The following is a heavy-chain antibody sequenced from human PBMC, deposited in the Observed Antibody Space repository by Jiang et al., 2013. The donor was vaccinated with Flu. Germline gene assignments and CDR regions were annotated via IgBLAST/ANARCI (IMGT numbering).Heavy chain of an antibody. J-gene: IGHJ4*02. Sequence: GAEVKKPGESLRISCKASGYSFTTSWISWVRQMPGQGLEWMGRVDPRDSSTNYSPSFQGHVTITADKSISTAYLQWSSLKAPDTAIYYCGRLGYEILTGYVPFDSWGQGTLVTVSS. CDR1: GYSFTTSW. CDR2: VDPRDSST. CDR3: GRLGYEILTGYVPFDS. D-gene: IGHD3-9*01. V-gene: IGHV5-10-1*01.